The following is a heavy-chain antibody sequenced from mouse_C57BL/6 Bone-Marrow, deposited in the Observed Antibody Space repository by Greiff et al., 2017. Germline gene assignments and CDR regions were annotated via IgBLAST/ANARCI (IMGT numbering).Heavy chain of an antibody. Sequence: VQLQQPGAELVKPGASVKLSCKASGYTFTSYWMHWVKQRPGQGLEWIGMIHPNSGSTNYNEKFKSKATLTVAKSSSTAYMQLSSLTSEDSAVYYCARRGGFGYFDYWGQGTTLTVSS. CDR1: GYTFTSYW. CDR3: ARRGGFGYFDY. J-gene: IGHJ2*01. V-gene: IGHV1-64*01. CDR2: IHPNSGST.